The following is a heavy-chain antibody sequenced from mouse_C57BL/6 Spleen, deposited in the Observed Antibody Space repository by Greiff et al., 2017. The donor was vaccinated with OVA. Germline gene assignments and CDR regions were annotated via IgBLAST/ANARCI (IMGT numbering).Heavy chain of an antibody. CDR1: GYTFTDYY. CDR3: ARFDGYDLDY. J-gene: IGHJ2*01. CDR2: INPNNGGT. Sequence: VQLQQSGPELVKPGASVKISCKASGYTFTDYYMNWVKQSHGKSLEWIGDINPNNGGTSYNQKFKGKATLTVDKSSSTAYMELRSLTSEDSAVYYCARFDGYDLDYWGQGTTLTVSS. V-gene: IGHV1-26*01. D-gene: IGHD2-2*01.